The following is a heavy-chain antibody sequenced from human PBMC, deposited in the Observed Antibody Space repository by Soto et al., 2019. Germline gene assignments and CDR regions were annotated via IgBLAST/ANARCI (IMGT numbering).Heavy chain of an antibody. CDR3: ARLHPVGPYCSGWGVGH. V-gene: IGHV4-59*01. CDR2: IYYSGST. D-gene: IGHD3-10*01. Sequence: QVQLQESGPGLVKPSETLSLTCTVSGGSISSYYWSWIRQPPGKGLEWIGDIYYSGSTNYNPSLQRPATLSVDTSQNQFPLQLRVVPAADPGVYYCARLHPVGPYCSGWGVGHWGQGTLVNLSS. CDR1: GGSISSYY. J-gene: IGHJ4*02.